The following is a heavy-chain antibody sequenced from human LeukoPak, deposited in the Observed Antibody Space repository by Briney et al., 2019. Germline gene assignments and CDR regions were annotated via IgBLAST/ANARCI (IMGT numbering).Heavy chain of an antibody. D-gene: IGHD3-10*01. V-gene: IGHV3-7*01. CDR1: GFTFGHYW. CDR3: ARDHVWFGEWGNDF. CDR2: IKQDGSEK. Sequence: GGSLRLSCAASGFTFGHYWMTWVRQAPGKGLEWLANIKQDGSEKYYVDSVKGRFTISRDNAKNSLYLQMNSLRVEDTAVYYCARDHVWFGEWGNDFWGQGTLVTVSS. J-gene: IGHJ4*02.